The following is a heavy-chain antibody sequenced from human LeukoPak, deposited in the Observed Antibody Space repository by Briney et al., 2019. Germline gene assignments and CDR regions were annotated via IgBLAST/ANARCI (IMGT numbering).Heavy chain of an antibody. CDR2: ISISSTTI. CDR1: GFTFSSSS. CDR3: VRDLDLGGYSSFVS. Sequence: PGGSLRLSCVASGFTFSSSSMNWVRQAPGKGLEWVSYISISSTTIYYADSVKGRFTISRDNAKNTLYLQMNSLRAEDTAVYYCVRDLDLGGYSSFVSWGQGTLVTVSS. J-gene: IGHJ4*02. V-gene: IGHV3-48*01. D-gene: IGHD4-23*01.